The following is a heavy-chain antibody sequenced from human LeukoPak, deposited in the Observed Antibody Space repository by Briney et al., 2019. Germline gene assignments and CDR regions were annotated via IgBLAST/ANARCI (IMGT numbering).Heavy chain of an antibody. J-gene: IGHJ4*02. CDR3: AREDAGGTYSFDY. CDR2: ICTSGIT. Sequence: GGSLRLSCAASGFTVSSNFMSWVRQAPGKGPEWVSVICTSGITYYADSVRGRFTISRDNSKNTLYLQMDSLTAEDTAVYYCAREDAGGTYSFDYWGQGTLVTVSS. D-gene: IGHD1-26*01. CDR1: GFTVSSNF. V-gene: IGHV3-66*01.